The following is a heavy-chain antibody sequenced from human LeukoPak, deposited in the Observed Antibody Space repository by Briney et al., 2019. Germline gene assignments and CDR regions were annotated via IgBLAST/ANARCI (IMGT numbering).Heavy chain of an antibody. J-gene: IGHJ4*02. CDR3: ATFRELPLGFDY. Sequence: ASVRVSCKVSGYTLTELSMHWVRQAPGKGLEWMGGFDPEDGETIYAQKFQGRVTMTEDTSTDTAYMELSSLRSEDTAVYYCATFRELPLGFDYWGQGTLVTVSS. D-gene: IGHD1-26*01. V-gene: IGHV1-24*01. CDR1: GYTLTELS. CDR2: FDPEDGET.